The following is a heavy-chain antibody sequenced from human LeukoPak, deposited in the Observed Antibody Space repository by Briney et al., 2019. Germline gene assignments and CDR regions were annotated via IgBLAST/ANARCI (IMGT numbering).Heavy chain of an antibody. CDR3: AKYYYDSSGYSSFDY. Sequence: GGSLRLSCAASGFTFSTYAMSWVRQAPGKGLEWVSAISGSGGNTYYADSVKGRFTISRDNSKNTLSLQMNSLRAEDTAVYYCAKYYYDSSGYSSFDYWGQGTLVTVSS. CDR2: ISGSGGNT. CDR1: GFTFSTYA. J-gene: IGHJ4*02. D-gene: IGHD3-22*01. V-gene: IGHV3-23*01.